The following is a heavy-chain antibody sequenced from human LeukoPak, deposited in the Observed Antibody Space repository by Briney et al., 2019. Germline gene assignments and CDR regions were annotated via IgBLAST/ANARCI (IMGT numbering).Heavy chain of an antibody. V-gene: IGHV4-59*01. CDR2: IYYSGGT. Sequence: SETLSRTCTVSGASISSYYWSWIRQPPGKGLECIGYIYYSGGTNYNPSLKSRVTMSADTSKNQFSLKLTSVTAADTAVYYCARDCSGGSCYGKDAFDIWGQGTMVTVSS. CDR1: GASISSYY. D-gene: IGHD2-15*01. CDR3: ARDCSGGSCYGKDAFDI. J-gene: IGHJ3*02.